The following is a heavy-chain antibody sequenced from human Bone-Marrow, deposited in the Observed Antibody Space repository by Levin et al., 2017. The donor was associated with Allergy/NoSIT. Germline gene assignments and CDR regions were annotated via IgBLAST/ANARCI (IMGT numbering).Heavy chain of an antibody. CDR3: TAAAATGDY. CDR1: GFGFSGSS. CDR2: IRTKPNNYAT. J-gene: IGHJ4*02. Sequence: PSETLSLTCAASGFGFSGSSMHWVRQASGKGLEWVGRIRTKPNNYATAYAASVEGRFTISRDDSKNTAYLQMNSLKSEDTAVYYCTAAAATGDYWGQGTLVAVSS. V-gene: IGHV3-73*01. D-gene: IGHD6-13*01.